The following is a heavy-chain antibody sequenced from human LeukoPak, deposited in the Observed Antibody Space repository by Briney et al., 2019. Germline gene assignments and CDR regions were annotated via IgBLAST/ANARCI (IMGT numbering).Heavy chain of an antibody. D-gene: IGHD2-15*01. CDR1: GGSISSYY. Sequence: PSETLSLTCTVSGGSISSYYWSWIRQPPGEGLEWIGYIYYSGSTNYNPSLKSRVTISVDTSKNQFSLKLSSVTAADTAVYYCARGRLLYYFDYWGQGTLVTVSS. CDR2: IYYSGST. CDR3: ARGRLLYYFDY. V-gene: IGHV4-59*12. J-gene: IGHJ4*02.